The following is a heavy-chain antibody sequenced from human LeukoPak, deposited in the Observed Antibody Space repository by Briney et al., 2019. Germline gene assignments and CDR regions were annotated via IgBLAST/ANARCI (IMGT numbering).Heavy chain of an antibody. D-gene: IGHD6-19*01. J-gene: IGHJ5*02. V-gene: IGHV7-4-1*02. CDR1: GYTFTSYA. CDR2: INTNTGNP. CDR3: ARDFLAVAGSVDWFDP. Sequence: ASVKVSCKASGYTFTSYAMNWVRQAPGQGLEWVGWINTNTGNPTYAQGFTGRFVFSLDTSVSTAYLQISSLKAEDTAVYYCARDFLAVAGSVDWFDPWGQGTLVTVSS.